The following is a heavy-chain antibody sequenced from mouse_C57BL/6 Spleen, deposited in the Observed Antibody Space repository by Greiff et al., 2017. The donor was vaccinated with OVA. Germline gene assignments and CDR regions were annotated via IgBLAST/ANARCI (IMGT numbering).Heavy chain of an antibody. D-gene: IGHD1-1*01. CDR2: IFPGSGST. CDR3: ARSPLRGSSLHFDY. Sequence: QVQLQQSGPELVKPGASVKISCKASGYTFTDYYINWVKQRPGQGLEWIGWIFPGSGSTYYNEKFKGKATLTVDKSSSTAYMLLSSLTSEDSAVYFCARSPLRGSSLHFDYWGQGTTLTVSS. CDR1: GYTFTDYY. V-gene: IGHV1-75*01. J-gene: IGHJ2*01.